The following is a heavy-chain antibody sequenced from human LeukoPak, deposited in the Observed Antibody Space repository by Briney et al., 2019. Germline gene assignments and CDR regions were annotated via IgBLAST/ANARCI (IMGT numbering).Heavy chain of an antibody. Sequence: PSETLSLTCTVSGGSISSYYWSWIRQPPGKGLEWIGYIYYSGSTNYSPSLKSRVTISVDTSKNQFSLKLSSVTAADTAVYYCARRTGYYDGFDYWGQGTLVTVSS. D-gene: IGHD3/OR15-3a*01. CDR3: ARRTGYYDGFDY. V-gene: IGHV4-59*01. J-gene: IGHJ4*02. CDR1: GGSISSYY. CDR2: IYYSGST.